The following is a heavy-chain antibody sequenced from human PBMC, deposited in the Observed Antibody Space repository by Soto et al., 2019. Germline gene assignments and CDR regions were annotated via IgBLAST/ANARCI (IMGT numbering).Heavy chain of an antibody. CDR1: SDSISSSSYY. V-gene: IGHV4-39*01. Sequence: SETLSLTCTVSSDSISSSSYYWGWIRQPPGKGLEWIGSIYYSGSTYYNPSLKSRVTISVETSKNQISLKLSSVTAADTAVYYCAERMDVWGQGTTVTVS. CDR2: IYYSGST. CDR3: AERMDV. J-gene: IGHJ6*02.